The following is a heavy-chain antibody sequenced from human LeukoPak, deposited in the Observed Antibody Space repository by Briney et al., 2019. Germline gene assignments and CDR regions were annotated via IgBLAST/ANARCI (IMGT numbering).Heavy chain of an antibody. V-gene: IGHV3-64*02. CDR2: ITSSGTGT. CDR1: GFTLSSSA. Sequence: GGSLRLSCTASGFTLSSSAMYWVRQAPGKGLEFVTVITSSGTGTDYADSVKGRFTISRDNSKNTLYLQMGSLRADDMAIYYCARIRSGWYFDYWGQGTLVTVSS. CDR3: ARIRSGWYFDY. J-gene: IGHJ4*02. D-gene: IGHD6-19*01.